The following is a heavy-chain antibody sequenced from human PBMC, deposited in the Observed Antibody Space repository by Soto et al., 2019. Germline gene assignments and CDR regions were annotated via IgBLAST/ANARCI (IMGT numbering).Heavy chain of an antibody. CDR2: ISSSSSYI. V-gene: IGHV3-21*01. J-gene: IGHJ6*02. CDR3: AREGGAVVVPAAYRNYDFWSGYPMDV. D-gene: IGHD3-3*01. CDR1: GFTFSSYS. Sequence: GGSLRLSCAASGFTFSSYSMHWVRQAPGKGLEWVSSISSSSSYIYYADSVKGRFTISRDNAKNSLYLQMNSLRAEDTAVYYCAREGGAVVVPAAYRNYDFWSGYPMDVWGQGTTVTVSS.